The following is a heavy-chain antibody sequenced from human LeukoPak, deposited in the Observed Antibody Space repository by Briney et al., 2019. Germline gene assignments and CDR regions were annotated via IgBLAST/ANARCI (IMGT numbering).Heavy chain of an antibody. D-gene: IGHD3-10*01. CDR2: INRNSDGGAT. Sequence: PGGSLRLSCVVSGFTFSNAWMTWVRQAPGKGLDWVGHINRNSDGGATLYTAPVKGRFTISRDDSQNTLYLQMNSLETEDTAVYYCVGSFLGYWGQGTLVTVSS. CDR3: VGSFLGY. J-gene: IGHJ4*02. V-gene: IGHV3-15*06. CDR1: GFTFSNAW.